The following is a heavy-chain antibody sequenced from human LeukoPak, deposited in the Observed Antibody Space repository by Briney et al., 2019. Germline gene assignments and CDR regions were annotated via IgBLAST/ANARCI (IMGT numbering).Heavy chain of an antibody. J-gene: IGHJ4*02. D-gene: IGHD6-19*01. V-gene: IGHV3-21*01. CDR2: IISSSSRI. Sequence: GGSLRLSCAASGFTFSSYSMNWVRQAPGKGLEYVSSIISSSSRIFYADSVRGRFTISRDNAKNSLYLQMNSLRAEDTAVYYCARVPVGYQGYSSVWYTDYWGQGTLVSVSS. CDR1: GFTFSSYS. CDR3: ARVPVGYQGYSSVWYTDY.